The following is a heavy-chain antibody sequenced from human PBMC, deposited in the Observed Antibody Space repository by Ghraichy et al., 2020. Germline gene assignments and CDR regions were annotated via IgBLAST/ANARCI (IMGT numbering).Heavy chain of an antibody. CDR3: AKDSGELELSALPNYYFDY. CDR2: ISGSGGST. V-gene: IGHV3-23*01. J-gene: IGHJ4*02. CDR1: GFTFSSYA. Sequence: GGSLRLSCAASGFTFSSYAMSWVRQAPGKGLEWVSAISGSGGSTYYADSVKGRFTISRDNSKNTLYLQMNSLRAEDTAVYYCAKDSGELELSALPNYYFDYWGQGTLVTVSS. D-gene: IGHD1-7*01.